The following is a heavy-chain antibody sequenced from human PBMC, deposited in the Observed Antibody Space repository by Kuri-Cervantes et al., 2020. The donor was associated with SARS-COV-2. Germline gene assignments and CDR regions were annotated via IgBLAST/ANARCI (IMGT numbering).Heavy chain of an antibody. V-gene: IGHV4-34*01. Sequence: ESLKISCAVYGGSFSGYYWSWIRQPPGKGLEWLGSIYESGDTYYSSSLKGRLSLSVDTSKNQFSLKLTSVTAADTAIYYCARHYAFDRFHKWGQGTQVTVSS. CDR1: GGSFSGYY. J-gene: IGHJ4*02. CDR2: IYESGDT. D-gene: IGHD3-9*01. CDR3: ARHYAFDRFHK.